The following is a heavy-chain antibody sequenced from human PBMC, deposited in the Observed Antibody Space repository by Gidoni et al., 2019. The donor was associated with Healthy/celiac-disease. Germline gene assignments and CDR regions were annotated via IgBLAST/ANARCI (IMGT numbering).Heavy chain of an antibody. V-gene: IGHV3-30*04. J-gene: IGHJ6*02. CDR3: AGRGWLDYYGMDV. CDR1: GFTCSSYA. Sequence: QVQLVESGGGVVKPGRSLSVSCAASGFTCSSYAMHRVRQAPGKGLEWVTVITYGGSNKYYADSVKGRFTIYRDNSKNTLYLQRNSLRAKDTAVYYCAGRGWLDYYGMDVWGQGTTVTVSS. CDR2: ITYGGSNK. D-gene: IGHD6-19*01.